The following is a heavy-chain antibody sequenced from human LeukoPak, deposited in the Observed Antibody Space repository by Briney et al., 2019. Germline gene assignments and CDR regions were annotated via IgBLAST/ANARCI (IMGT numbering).Heavy chain of an antibody. V-gene: IGHV3-23*01. Sequence: GGSLRLSCAASRFTFSSYGMSWVRQTPGKGLEWVSSISGSGGSTYYADSVKGRFTISRDNSKNTLYLQMNSLRAEDTAVYYCARAKGYTYGRDFYFYYGMDVWGQGTTVTVSS. D-gene: IGHD5-18*01. CDR2: ISGSGGST. CDR3: ARAKGYTYGRDFYFYYGMDV. CDR1: RFTFSSYG. J-gene: IGHJ6*02.